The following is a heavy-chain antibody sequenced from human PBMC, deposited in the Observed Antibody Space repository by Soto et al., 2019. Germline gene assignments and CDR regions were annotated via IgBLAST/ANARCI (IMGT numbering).Heavy chain of an antibody. V-gene: IGHV4-34*01. D-gene: IGHD2-2*01. CDR2: INHSGST. CDR1: GGSFSGYY. Sequence: SETLSLTCAVYGGSFSGYYWSWIRQPPGKGLEWIGEINHSGSTNYNPSLKSRVTISVDTSKNQFSLKLSSVTAADTAVYYCARADCSSTSCYYYYYMDVWGKGTTVTVSS. J-gene: IGHJ6*03. CDR3: ARADCSSTSCYYYYYMDV.